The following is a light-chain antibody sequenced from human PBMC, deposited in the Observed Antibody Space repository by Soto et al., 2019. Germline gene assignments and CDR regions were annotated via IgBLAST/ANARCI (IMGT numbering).Light chain of an antibody. CDR3: VLYHGGTHV. V-gene: IGLV7-43*01. CDR1: TGAVTSGHF. J-gene: IGLJ1*01. CDR2: STT. Sequence: QAVVTQESSLTVSPGGTVTLTCASSTGAVTSGHFTSWFQLKHGQAPRPLIHSTTEKHSWTPDRFSGSLLGAKAALTLSGAQPEDEADYCCVLYHGGTHVFGSGTKGTVL.